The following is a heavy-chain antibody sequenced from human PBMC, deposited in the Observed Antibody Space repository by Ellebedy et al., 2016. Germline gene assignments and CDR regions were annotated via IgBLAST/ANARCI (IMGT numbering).Heavy chain of an antibody. D-gene: IGHD3-16*01. V-gene: IGHV3-7*01. CDR2: INQDGSQK. Sequence: GESLKISCAASGFTFSSFAMSWVRQAPGKGLEWVANINQDGSQKYYVDSVKGRFTISRDDAKNSLYLQMNSLTVEDTAVYYCARDHFGVFDHWGQGTLVTVSS. J-gene: IGHJ4*02. CDR3: ARDHFGVFDH. CDR1: GFTFSSFA.